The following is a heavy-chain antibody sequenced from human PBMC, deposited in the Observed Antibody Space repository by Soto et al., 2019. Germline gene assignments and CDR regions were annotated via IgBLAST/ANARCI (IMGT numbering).Heavy chain of an antibody. D-gene: IGHD1-26*01. J-gene: IGHJ6*02. CDR1: GYTFTSYA. Sequence: ASVKVSCKASGYTFTSYAMHWVRQAPGQRLEWMGWINAGNGNTKYSQKFQGRVTITRDTSASTAYMELSSLRSEDTAVYYCGRADGSYYNIYYYYGMDVWGQGTTVTVSS. V-gene: IGHV1-3*01. CDR2: INAGNGNT. CDR3: GRADGSYYNIYYYYGMDV.